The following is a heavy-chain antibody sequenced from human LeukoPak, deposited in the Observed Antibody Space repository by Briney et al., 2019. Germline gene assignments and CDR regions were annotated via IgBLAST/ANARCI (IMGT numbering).Heavy chain of an antibody. V-gene: IGHV3-53*01. CDR3: ARHFTTGSIDH. D-gene: IGHD3-9*01. Sequence: GGSLRLSCAASGFTVSSNYMGWVRQAPGKGLEWVSVIYSGSSTYYADSVKGRFTISRDNSKNTLYLQMNSLRAEDTAVYYCARHFTTGSIDHWGQGNLVTVSS. CDR2: IYSGSST. CDR1: GFTVSSNY. J-gene: IGHJ4*02.